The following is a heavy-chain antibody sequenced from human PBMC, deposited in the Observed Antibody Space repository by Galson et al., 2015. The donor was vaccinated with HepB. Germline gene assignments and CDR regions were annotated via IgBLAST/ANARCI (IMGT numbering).Heavy chain of an antibody. CDR2: IFSTGAT. CDR3: ARDSPITYRSFDL. D-gene: IGHD1-20*01. V-gene: IGHV3-66*03. J-gene: IGHJ2*01. CDR1: GFTVGTNY. Sequence: SLRLSCAASGFTVGTNYMSWVRQAPGGGLECVSIIFSTGATYYADSVKGRFTISRDNSKNMLYLQMNSLRADDTAMYYCARDSPITYRSFDLWGRGTPVTGSS.